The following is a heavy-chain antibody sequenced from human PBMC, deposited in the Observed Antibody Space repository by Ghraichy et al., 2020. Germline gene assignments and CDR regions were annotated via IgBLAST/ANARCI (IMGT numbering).Heavy chain of an antibody. CDR1: GFTFSDYY. Sequence: GGSLRLSCAASGFTFSDYYMSWIRQAPGKGLEWVSYISSSSSTIYYADAVKGRFTISRDDAKNSLYLQMSSLRAEDTALYYCARSGYSTSCYGDAFDYWGHGNLVIV. J-gene: IGHJ4*01. CDR3: ARSGYSTSCYGDAFDY. D-gene: IGHD6-13*01. CDR2: ISSSSSTI. V-gene: IGHV3-11*01.